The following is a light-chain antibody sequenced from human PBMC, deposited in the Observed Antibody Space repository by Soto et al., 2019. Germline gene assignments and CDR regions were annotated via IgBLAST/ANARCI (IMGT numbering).Light chain of an antibody. J-gene: IGKJ4*01. Sequence: DIQMTQSPSSVSASVEDRVTITCRASQGINNWLAWYQQKPGKAPKLLIYTTSSLQSGVPSRFSGSGSGTDFTLTITSLQPEDVATYYCQQANNFPLTFGGGTKVEIK. CDR3: QQANNFPLT. CDR1: QGINNW. V-gene: IGKV1D-12*01. CDR2: TTS.